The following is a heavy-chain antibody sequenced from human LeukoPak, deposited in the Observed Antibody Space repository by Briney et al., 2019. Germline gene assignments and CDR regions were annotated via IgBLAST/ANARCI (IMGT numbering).Heavy chain of an antibody. CDR1: GGSISSTSW. J-gene: IGHJ4*02. V-gene: IGHV4-4*02. CDR2: IYHRGST. CDR3: ARDTQTKDYYDSSGYYFDY. Sequence: SETLSLTCAVSGGSISSTSWWSWVRQPPGKGLEWIGEIYHRGSTNYNPSLKSRVTISVDKSKNQFSLKLSSVAAADTAVYYCARDTQTKDYYDSSGYYFDYWGQGTLVTVSS. D-gene: IGHD3-22*01.